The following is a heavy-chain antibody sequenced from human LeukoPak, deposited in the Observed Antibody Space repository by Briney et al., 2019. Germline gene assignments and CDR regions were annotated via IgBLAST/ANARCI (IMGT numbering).Heavy chain of an antibody. CDR3: ARGRPDGSGSYYKFDP. D-gene: IGHD3-10*01. CDR2: IYYSGST. V-gene: IGHV4-39*01. CDR1: GGSISSSSYY. J-gene: IGHJ5*02. Sequence: SETLSLTCTVSGGSISSSSYYWGWIRQPPGKGLECIGSIYYSGSTYYNPSLKSRVTISVDTSKNQFSLKLSSVTAADTAVYYCARGRPDGSGSYYKFDPWGQGTLVTVSS.